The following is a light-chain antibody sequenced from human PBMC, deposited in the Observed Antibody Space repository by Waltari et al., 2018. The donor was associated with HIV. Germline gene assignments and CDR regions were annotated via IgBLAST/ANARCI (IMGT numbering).Light chain of an antibody. CDR2: KAS. V-gene: IGKV1-5*03. CDR3: QQFNSYPWT. CDR1: QGINKW. J-gene: IGKJ1*01. Sequence: DIQMTQSPSTLSASVGGRVTFTCRASQGINKWLAWYQQKPEQAPKLLIYKASILESGVPSRFSGSGSGKEFTLTISSLQPEDFATYYCQQFNSYPWTFGQGTRVEVK.